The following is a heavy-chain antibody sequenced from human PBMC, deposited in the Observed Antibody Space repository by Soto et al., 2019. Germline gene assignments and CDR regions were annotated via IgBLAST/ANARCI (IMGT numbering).Heavy chain of an antibody. CDR3: ARGRRSSSWDRTGNWFDT. D-gene: IGHD6-13*01. CDR1: GGSFSGYY. CDR2: INHSGST. V-gene: IGHV4-34*01. J-gene: IGHJ5*02. Sequence: PSETLSLTCAVYGGSFSGYYWSWIRQPPGKGLEWMGEINHSGSTNYNPSLKSRVTISVDTSKNQFSLKLSSVTAADTAVYYCARGRRSSSWDRTGNWFDTWGQGTLVTVSS.